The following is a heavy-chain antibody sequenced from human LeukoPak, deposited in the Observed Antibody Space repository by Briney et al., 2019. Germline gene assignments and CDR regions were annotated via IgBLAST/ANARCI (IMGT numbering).Heavy chain of an antibody. CDR1: GGSFDNFY. CDR3: ARNILQAEGPVDY. V-gene: IGHV4-4*07. CDR2: IFSSGKT. D-gene: IGHD2/OR15-2a*01. J-gene: IGHJ4*02. Sequence: SETLSLTCTVSGGSFDNFYWSWVRQSAGKGLEWIGRIFSSGKTDYNPSLKSRITMSVDTSKNHFSLKVTSLSAADTAVYYCARNILQAEGPVDYWGQGTLVTVSS.